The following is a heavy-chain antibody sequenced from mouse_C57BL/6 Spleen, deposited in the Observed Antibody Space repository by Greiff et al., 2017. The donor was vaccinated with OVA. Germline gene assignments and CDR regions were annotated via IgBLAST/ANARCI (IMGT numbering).Heavy chain of an antibody. CDR1: GYTFTSYW. CDR2: IYPGNSDT. D-gene: IGHD1-1*01. J-gene: IGHJ2*01. V-gene: IGHV1-5*01. Sequence: VQLQQSGTVLARPGASVKMSCKTSGYTFTSYWMPWVKQRPGQGLEWIGAIYPGNSDTSYNQKFKGKAKLTAVTSASTAYMELSSLTNEDSAVYYCTRYITTVVEGFDYWGQGTTLTVSS. CDR3: TRYITTVVEGFDY.